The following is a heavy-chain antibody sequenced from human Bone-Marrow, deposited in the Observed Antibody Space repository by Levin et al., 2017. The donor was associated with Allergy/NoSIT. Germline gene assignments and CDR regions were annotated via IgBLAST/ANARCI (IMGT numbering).Heavy chain of an antibody. CDR2: IYSGGST. V-gene: IGHV3-66*02. J-gene: IGHJ1*01. Sequence: GESLKISCAASGFTVSSNYMSWVRQAPGKGLEWVSVIYSGGSTYYADSVKGRFTISRDNSKNTLYLQMNSLRAEDTAVYYCATPNFQHWGQGTLVTVSS. CDR3: ATPNFQH. CDR1: GFTVSSNY.